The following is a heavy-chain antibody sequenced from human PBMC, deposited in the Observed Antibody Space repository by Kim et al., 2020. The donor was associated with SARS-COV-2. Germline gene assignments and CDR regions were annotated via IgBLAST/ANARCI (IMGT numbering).Heavy chain of an antibody. V-gene: IGHV3-23*01. CDR3: AKPKSETIVVGNFDS. J-gene: IGHJ4*02. Sequence: DSVKGRFTISRDNSKNTLFLQLNSLRAEDTAVYYCAKPKSETIVVGNFDSWGQGALVTVSS. D-gene: IGHD2-15*01.